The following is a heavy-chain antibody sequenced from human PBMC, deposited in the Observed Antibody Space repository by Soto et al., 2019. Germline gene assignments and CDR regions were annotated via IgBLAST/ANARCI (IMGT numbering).Heavy chain of an antibody. CDR2: ISAYNGNT. D-gene: IGHD2-2*01. V-gene: IGHV1-18*01. CDR1: GYTFTSYC. J-gene: IGHJ4*02. Sequence: ASVKVSCKASGYTFTSYCISWVRHAPGQGLEWMGWISAYNGNTNYAQKLQGRVTMTTDTSTSTAYMELRSLRSDDTAVYYCARDPGGYCISTSCSYYFDYWGQGTLVTVSS. CDR3: ARDPGGYCISTSCSYYFDY.